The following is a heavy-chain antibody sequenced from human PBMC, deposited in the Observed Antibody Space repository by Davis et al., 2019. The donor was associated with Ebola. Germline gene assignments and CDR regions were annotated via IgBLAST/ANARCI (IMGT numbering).Heavy chain of an antibody. Sequence: GESLKISCAASGFTVRSTYMSWVRQAPGKGLEWVSVIYSGGTTRYADYADSVKGRFTISRDNSKNTLYLQMNSLRAEDTAVYYCAKDKGVVVPAARYYYYYGMDVWGQGTTVTVSS. V-gene: IGHV3-53*01. CDR2: IYSGGTTRYA. CDR3: AKDKGVVVPAARYYYYYGMDV. D-gene: IGHD2-2*01. CDR1: GFTVRSTY. J-gene: IGHJ6*02.